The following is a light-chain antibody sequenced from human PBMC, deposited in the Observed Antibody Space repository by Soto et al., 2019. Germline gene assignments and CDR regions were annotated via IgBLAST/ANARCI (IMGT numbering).Light chain of an antibody. V-gene: IGKV3-20*01. Sequence: EIVLTQSPDTLSLSPGERATLSCRASQSVSSSHLGWYQLKPGQAPRLLIYATSRRATGIPDRFSGSGSGTDFSLTISRLEPDDFAVYYCQQYATSPHTFGQGTKVEIK. CDR2: ATS. J-gene: IGKJ2*01. CDR1: QSVSSSH. CDR3: QQYATSPHT.